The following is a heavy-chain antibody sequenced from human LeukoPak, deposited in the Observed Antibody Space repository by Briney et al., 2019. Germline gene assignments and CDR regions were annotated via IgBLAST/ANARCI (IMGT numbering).Heavy chain of an antibody. CDR2: IYTGGSA. CDR1: GFTVKTNS. J-gene: IGHJ1*01. Sequence: GGSLRFSCVASGFTVKTNSMSWVRQAPGKGLEWVSVIYTGGSAYYADSVNGRFTISRDNSKNTLYLQMTSLTAEDTAVYYCASAREYCISSECYDYFQHWGRGTLVSVSS. D-gene: IGHD2-2*01. V-gene: IGHV3-53*01. CDR3: ASAREYCISSECYDYFQH.